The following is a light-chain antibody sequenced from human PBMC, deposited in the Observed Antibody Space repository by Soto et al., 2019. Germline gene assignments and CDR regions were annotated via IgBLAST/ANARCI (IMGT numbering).Light chain of an antibody. V-gene: IGKV3-15*01. CDR3: QQYNNSPERT. Sequence: EIVMTQSPATLSVSPGERATLSCRASQSVSSNLAWYQQKPGQAPRLLIYGASTRATGIPARFSGSGSGTEFTLTISSLQSEDFAVYYCQQYNNSPERTFGQGTKVEIK. CDR2: GAS. J-gene: IGKJ1*01. CDR1: QSVSSN.